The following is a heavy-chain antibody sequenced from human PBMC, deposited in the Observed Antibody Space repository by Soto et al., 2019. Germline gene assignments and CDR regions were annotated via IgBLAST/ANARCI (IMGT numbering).Heavy chain of an antibody. V-gene: IGHV3-23*01. J-gene: IGHJ3*02. CDR2: ISNSGGST. Sequence: PGGSLRLSCAASGFTFSNYAMHWVRQAPGKGLEWVSAISNSGGSTYYAESVRGRFTISRDNSINTLFLIMSALRTEDTAVYYCAHPRGYGVLDAVDIWGQGTMVTVSS. CDR3: AHPRGYGVLDAVDI. D-gene: IGHD4-17*01. CDR1: GFTFSNYA.